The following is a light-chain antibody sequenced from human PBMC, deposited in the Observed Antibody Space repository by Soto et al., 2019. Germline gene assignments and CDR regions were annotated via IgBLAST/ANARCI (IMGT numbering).Light chain of an antibody. CDR3: QHYDHLPVT. CDR1: QDITNY. CDR2: DAS. J-gene: IGKJ5*01. Sequence: DIQMTQSPSSLSASVGDRVTITCQASQDITNYLNWYQQKPGTAPRLLLYDASSLETGVPSRFSGSGSGTDFTLTISSLQPEDVATYYCQHYDHLPVTFGQGTRLEIK. V-gene: IGKV1-33*01.